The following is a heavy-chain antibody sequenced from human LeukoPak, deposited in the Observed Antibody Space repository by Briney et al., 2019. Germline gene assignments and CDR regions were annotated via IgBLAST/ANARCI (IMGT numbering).Heavy chain of an antibody. J-gene: IGHJ4*02. V-gene: IGHV4-59*01. Sequence: SETLSLTCTASGGSISSYYWSWIRQPPGKGLEWIGYIYYSGSANYNPSLKSRVTISVDTSKNQFSLKLSSVTAADTAVYYCARAEGDYWGQGTLVTVSS. CDR2: IYYSGSA. CDR1: GGSISSYY. CDR3: ARAEGDY.